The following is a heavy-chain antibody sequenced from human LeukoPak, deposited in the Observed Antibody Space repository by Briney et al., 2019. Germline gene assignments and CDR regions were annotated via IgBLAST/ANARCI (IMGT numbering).Heavy chain of an antibody. V-gene: IGHV3-30*04. D-gene: IGHD3-9*01. CDR1: GFTFSTYA. J-gene: IGHJ4*02. CDR2: ISYDGSNK. Sequence: WVLRLSCAASGFTFSTYAMHWVRQARGKGLEWVAVISYDGSNKYYADSEKGRFTISRDNSKNTLYLQMNSLRAEDTAVYYCARSGYILTVGRQIFDYWGQGTLVTVSS. CDR3: ARSGYILTVGRQIFDY.